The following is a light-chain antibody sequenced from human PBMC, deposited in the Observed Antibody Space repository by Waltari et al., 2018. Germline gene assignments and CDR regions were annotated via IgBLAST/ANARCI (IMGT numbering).Light chain of an antibody. CDR1: QSVSSK. V-gene: IGKV3-15*01. J-gene: IGKJ1*01. CDR3: QQYDNWPPAT. Sequence: EILMTQSPATLSVSPGERVTLSCRASQSVSSKLAWYQQKGGQSPRLLISGSSTMATGIPARLSGSGSGTEFTLTISSLQSEDFAVYYCQQYDNWPPATFGQGTKVEI. CDR2: GSS.